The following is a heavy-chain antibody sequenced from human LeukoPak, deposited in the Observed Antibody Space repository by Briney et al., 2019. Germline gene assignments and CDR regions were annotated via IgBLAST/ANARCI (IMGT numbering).Heavy chain of an antibody. Sequence: SETLSLTCAVYGGSFSGYYWSWIRQPPGKGLEWIGRIYTSGSTNYNPSLKSRVTMSVDTSKNQFSLKLSSVTAADTAVYYCARSTVTQESWGQGTLVTVSS. J-gene: IGHJ5*02. CDR1: GGSFSGYY. CDR2: IYTSGST. D-gene: IGHD4-17*01. V-gene: IGHV4-59*10. CDR3: ARSTVTQES.